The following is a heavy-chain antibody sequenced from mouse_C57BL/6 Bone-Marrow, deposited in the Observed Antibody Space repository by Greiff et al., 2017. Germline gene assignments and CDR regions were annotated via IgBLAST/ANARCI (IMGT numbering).Heavy chain of an antibody. J-gene: IGHJ3*01. Sequence: VQLQQSGPELVKPGASVKIPCKASGYTFTDYNMAWVKQSHGKSLEWIGDINPNNGGTIYNQKFKGKVTLTVDKSSSTAYMELRSLTSEDTAGYYGERRSYYYWFAYWGQGTLVTVSA. D-gene: IGHD1-1*01. V-gene: IGHV1-18*01. CDR1: GYTFTDYN. CDR3: ERRSYYYWFAY. CDR2: INPNNGGT.